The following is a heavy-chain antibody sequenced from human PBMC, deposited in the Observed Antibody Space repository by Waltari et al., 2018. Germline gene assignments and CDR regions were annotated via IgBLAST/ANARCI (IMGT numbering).Heavy chain of an antibody. CDR2: FDPEDGET. CDR3: ATDCWTLGYCSSTSPEV. J-gene: IGHJ4*02. D-gene: IGHD2-2*01. Sequence: QVQLVQSGAEVKKPGASVKVSCKVSGYTLTELSMHWVRPAPGKGLEWMGGFDPEDGETIYAQKFQGRVTMTEDTSTDTAYMELSSLRSEDTAVYYCATDCWTLGYCSSTSPEVWGQGTLVTVSS. V-gene: IGHV1-24*01. CDR1: GYTLTELS.